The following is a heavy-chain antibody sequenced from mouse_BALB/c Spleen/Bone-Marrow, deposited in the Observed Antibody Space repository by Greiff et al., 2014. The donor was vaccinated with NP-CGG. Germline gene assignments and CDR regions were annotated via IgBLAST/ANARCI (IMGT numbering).Heavy chain of an antibody. CDR1: GYSFTGYN. J-gene: IGHJ1*01. Sequence: EVQLQQSGPELEKPGASVKISCKASGYSFTGYNLNWVKQSNGKSLEWIGTIDPYSGGTDYNQKFKGKATLTVDKSSSTAYMQLKSLTSEDSAVYYCARGGDNRHVDVWGAGTTVTVSS. CDR2: IDPYSGGT. CDR3: ARGGDNRHVDV. V-gene: IGHV1-39*01. D-gene: IGHD3-3*01.